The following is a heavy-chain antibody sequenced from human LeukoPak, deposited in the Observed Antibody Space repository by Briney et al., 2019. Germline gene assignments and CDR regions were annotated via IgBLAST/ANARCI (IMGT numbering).Heavy chain of an antibody. CDR2: ISWNSGSI. J-gene: IGHJ6*03. CDR3: AKDIARGPYYYYMDV. D-gene: IGHD3-10*01. Sequence: GSSLRLSCAASGFSFDDYAMHWVRQAPGKGLEGVSGISWNSGSIGYADSVKGRFTISRDNAKNSLYLQMNSLRAEDMALYYCAKDIARGPYYYYMDVWGKGTTVTVSS. V-gene: IGHV3-9*03. CDR1: GFSFDDYA.